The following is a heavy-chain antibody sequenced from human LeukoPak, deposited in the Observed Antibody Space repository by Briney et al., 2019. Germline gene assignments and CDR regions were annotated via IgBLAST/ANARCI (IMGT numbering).Heavy chain of an antibody. CDR3: ARGGVVTITTLDY. CDR1: GFTFSNYN. J-gene: IGHJ4*02. Sequence: PGGSLRLSCAASGFTFSNYNMNWVRQAPGKGREWGSYIGSGGSRTIYYADSVKSRFTVSRDNVKNSLYLQMNSLRAEDTAVYYCARGGVVTITTLDYWGQGTLVTVSS. D-gene: IGHD3-22*01. CDR2: IGSGGSRTI. V-gene: IGHV3-48*04.